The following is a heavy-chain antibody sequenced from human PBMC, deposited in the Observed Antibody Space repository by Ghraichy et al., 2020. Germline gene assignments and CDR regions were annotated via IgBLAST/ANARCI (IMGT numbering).Heavy chain of an antibody. D-gene: IGHD3-3*01. Sequence: ASVKVSCKASGYTFTSYDINWVRQATGQGLEWMGWMNPNSGNTGYAQKFQGRVTMTRNTSISTAYMELSSLRSEDTAVYYCASSFGENHLYYYYGMDVWGQGTTVTVSS. CDR3: ASSFGENHLYYYYGMDV. V-gene: IGHV1-8*01. CDR2: MNPNSGNT. CDR1: GYTFTSYD. J-gene: IGHJ6*02.